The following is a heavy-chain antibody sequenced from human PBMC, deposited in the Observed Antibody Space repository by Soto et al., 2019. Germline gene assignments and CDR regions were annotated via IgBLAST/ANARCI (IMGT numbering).Heavy chain of an antibody. CDR3: ARNDKSGLDY. CDR2: INPSGGST. CDR1: GYTFINYY. D-gene: IGHD1-1*01. J-gene: IGHJ4*02. Sequence: ASVKVSCKASGYTFINYYIHWVRQAPGQGLEWMGMINPSGGSTSYAQKFQGRVTMTSDTSTRTVYMEPSSLRSEDTAVYYYARNDKSGLDYWGQGTLVTVSS. V-gene: IGHV1-46*01.